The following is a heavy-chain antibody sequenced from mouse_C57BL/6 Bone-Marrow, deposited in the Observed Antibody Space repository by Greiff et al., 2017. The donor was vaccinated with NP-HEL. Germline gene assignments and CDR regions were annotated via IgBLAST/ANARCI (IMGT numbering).Heavy chain of an antibody. CDR2: ISSGGDYI. J-gene: IGHJ4*01. CDR1: GFTFSSYA. CDR3: AREGGLRRRTYAMDY. D-gene: IGHD2-4*01. Sequence: EVKLMESGEGLVKPGGSLKLSCAASGFTFSSYAMSWVRQTPEKRLEWVAYISSGGDYIYYADTVKGRFTISRDNARNTLYLQMSRLKSEDTATYYCAREGGLRRRTYAMDYGGQGTSVTVSS. V-gene: IGHV5S21*01.